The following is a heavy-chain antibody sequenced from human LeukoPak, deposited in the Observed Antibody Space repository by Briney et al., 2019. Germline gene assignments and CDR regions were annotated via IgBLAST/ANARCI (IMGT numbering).Heavy chain of an antibody. D-gene: IGHD2-15*01. CDR3: ARLGWWDS. CDR2: IYYSGST. J-gene: IGHJ4*02. CDR1: GDSGSNDNFY. V-gene: IGHV4-39*01. Sequence: SSVTLSCTSSDSGDSGSNDNFYWGWIRQPPGKGLEWIGSIYYSGSTYYNPSLNSRVTISGDSSKNQFSLKLSSVTAADTAVYYCARLGWWDSWGQGTLVTVSS.